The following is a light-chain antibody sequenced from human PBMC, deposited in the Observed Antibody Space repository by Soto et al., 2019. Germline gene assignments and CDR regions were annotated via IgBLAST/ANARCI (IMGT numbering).Light chain of an antibody. V-gene: IGLV2-14*01. J-gene: IGLJ1*01. CDR1: SSDVGGYNY. CDR3: SSYTSSSTLLDV. Sequence: QSALTQPASVSGSPGQSITISCTGNSSDVGGYNYVSWYQQQPGKAPKLMIYDVSNRPSGVSNRSSGSKSGNTTSLTISGLQAEDEAEYYYSSYTSSSTLLDVFGTGTKVTVL. CDR2: DVS.